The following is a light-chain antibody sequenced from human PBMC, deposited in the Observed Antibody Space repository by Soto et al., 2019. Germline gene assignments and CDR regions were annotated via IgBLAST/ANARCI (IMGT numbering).Light chain of an antibody. CDR2: DAS. CDR3: QQRSNLIT. J-gene: IGKJ2*01. CDR1: QSVSNS. V-gene: IGKV3-11*01. Sequence: VLTQSPATLSLSPGDRATLSCRASQSVSNSLAWYQQIPGQAPRLLFYDASNRATGIPARFSGSGSGTDFTLTISSLEPEDFVVYFCQQRSNLITFGQGTKLHIK.